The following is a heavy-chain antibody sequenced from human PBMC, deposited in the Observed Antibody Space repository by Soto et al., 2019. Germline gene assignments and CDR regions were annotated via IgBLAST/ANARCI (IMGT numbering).Heavy chain of an antibody. CDR1: GFTFDDYA. V-gene: IGHV3-9*01. Sequence: GGSLRLSCAASGFTFDDYAMHWVRQAPGKGLEWVSGISWNSGSIGYADSVKGRFTISRDNAKNSLYLQMNSLRAEDTAVYYCTTEGQLVFGLYYYGMDVWGQGTTVTVSS. D-gene: IGHD6-6*01. J-gene: IGHJ6*02. CDR2: ISWNSGSI. CDR3: TTEGQLVFGLYYYGMDV.